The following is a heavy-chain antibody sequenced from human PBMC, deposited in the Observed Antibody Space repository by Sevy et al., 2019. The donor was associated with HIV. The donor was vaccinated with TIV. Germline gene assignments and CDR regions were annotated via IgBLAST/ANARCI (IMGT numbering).Heavy chain of an antibody. J-gene: IGHJ4*01. D-gene: IGHD2-2*02. Sequence: ASVKVSCETSGYRFTDYYIHWVRQAPGQGLEWMGWINPNSDVTKSAKKFQDRVIMTKDTSISTVYMELRGLTFDDSAAYYCARDQEFFSTTTCYIGLDHWGHGSLVTVSS. CDR1: GYRFTDYY. V-gene: IGHV1-2*02. CDR2: INPNSDVT. CDR3: ARDQEFFSTTTCYIGLDH.